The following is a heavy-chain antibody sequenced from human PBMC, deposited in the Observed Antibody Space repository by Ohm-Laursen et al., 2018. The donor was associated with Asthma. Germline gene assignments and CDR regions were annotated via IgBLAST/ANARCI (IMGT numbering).Heavy chain of an antibody. Sequence: SLRLSCAASGFTVSSNYMSWVRPAPGQRLEWVSVIYSGGSTYYADSVKGQFTISRDNSKNTLYLQMNSLRAEDTAVYYCARDCRQWLGICGMDVWGQGTTVTVSS. CDR1: GFTVSSNY. V-gene: IGHV3-53*01. CDR3: ARDCRQWLGICGMDV. D-gene: IGHD6-19*01. CDR2: IYSGGST. J-gene: IGHJ6*02.